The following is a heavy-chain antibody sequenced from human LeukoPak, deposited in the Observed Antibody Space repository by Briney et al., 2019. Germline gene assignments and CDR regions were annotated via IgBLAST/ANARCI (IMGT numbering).Heavy chain of an antibody. Sequence: GGSLRLSCVVSGFSFSSHVMSWVRQAPGKGLEWVSAMSGSGDSTHYADSVKGRFTISRDNSKNTLYLQVNSLRAEDTAVYYCARDLGAKPLAYGGQGTLVTVSS. V-gene: IGHV3-23*01. D-gene: IGHD3-16*01. CDR3: ARDLGAKPLAY. CDR1: GFSFSSHV. J-gene: IGHJ4*02. CDR2: MSGSGDST.